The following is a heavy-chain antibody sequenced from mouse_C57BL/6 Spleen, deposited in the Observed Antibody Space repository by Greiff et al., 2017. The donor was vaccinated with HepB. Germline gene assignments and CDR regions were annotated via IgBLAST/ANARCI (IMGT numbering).Heavy chain of an antibody. D-gene: IGHD2-1*01. Sequence: QVQLQQPGAELVMPGASVKLSCKASGYTFTSYWMHWVKQRPGQGLEWIGEIDPSDSYTNYNQKFKGKSTLTVDKSSSTAYMQLSSLTSEDSAVYYCASTPLYYGNGAWFAYWGQGTLVTVSA. CDR2: IDPSDSYT. CDR1: GYTFTSYW. CDR3: ASTPLYYGNGAWFAY. V-gene: IGHV1-69*01. J-gene: IGHJ3*01.